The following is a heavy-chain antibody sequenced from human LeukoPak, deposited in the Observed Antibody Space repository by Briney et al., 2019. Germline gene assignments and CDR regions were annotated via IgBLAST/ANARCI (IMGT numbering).Heavy chain of an antibody. CDR3: AKVCCSSSYYYYGMDV. V-gene: IGHV3-23*01. CDR1: GFTFSSYA. D-gene: IGHD2-2*01. Sequence: GGSLRLSCAASGFTFSSYAMSWVRQAPGKGLEWVSAISGSGGSTYYADSVKDRFTISRDNSKNTLYLQMNSLRAEDTAVYYCAKVCCSSSYYYYGMDVWGQGTTVTVSS. CDR2: ISGSGGST. J-gene: IGHJ6*02.